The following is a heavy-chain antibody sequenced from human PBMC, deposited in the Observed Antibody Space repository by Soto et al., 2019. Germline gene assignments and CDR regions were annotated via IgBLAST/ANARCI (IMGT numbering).Heavy chain of an antibody. D-gene: IGHD4-4*01. CDR2: IYWDDDK. CDR3: ALARYSNFDY. CDR1: GFSLRRTGEG. J-gene: IGHJ4*02. Sequence: QITLKESGPSLVKPTQTLTLTCTFSGFSLRRTGEGVGWIRQPAGKALEWLALIYWDDDKRYSPSLKSRLTITKDTSKNQVVLTLTNMDPVDTATYYCALARYSNFDYWGQGTLVTVSS. V-gene: IGHV2-5*02.